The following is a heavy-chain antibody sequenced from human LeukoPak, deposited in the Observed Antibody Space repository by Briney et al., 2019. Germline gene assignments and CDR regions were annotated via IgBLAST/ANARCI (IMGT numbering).Heavy chain of an antibody. Sequence: GESLKISCKGSGYSFTSYWIGWVRQMPGKGLEWMGIIYPGDSDTRYSPSFQGQVTISADKSISTAYLQWSSLKASGTAMYYCARRRRVLRFLEWPPWYFDLWGRGTLVTVSS. V-gene: IGHV5-51*01. D-gene: IGHD3-3*01. J-gene: IGHJ2*01. CDR1: GYSFTSYW. CDR2: IYPGDSDT. CDR3: ARRRRVLRFLEWPPWYFDL.